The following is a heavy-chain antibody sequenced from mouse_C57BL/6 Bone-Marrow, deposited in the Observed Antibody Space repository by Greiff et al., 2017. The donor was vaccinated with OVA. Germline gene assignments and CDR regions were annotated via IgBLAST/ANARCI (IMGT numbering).Heavy chain of an antibody. D-gene: IGHD2-4*01. CDR3: ASPDDYDIYAMDY. CDR2: ISNLAYSI. J-gene: IGHJ4*01. CDR1: GFTFSDYG. Sequence: EVKLQESGGGLVQPGGSLKLSCAASGFTFSDYGMAWVRQAPRKGPEWVAFISNLAYSIYYADTVTGRFTISRENAKNTLYLEMSSLRSEDTAMYYCASPDDYDIYAMDYWGQGTSVTVSS. V-gene: IGHV5-15*01.